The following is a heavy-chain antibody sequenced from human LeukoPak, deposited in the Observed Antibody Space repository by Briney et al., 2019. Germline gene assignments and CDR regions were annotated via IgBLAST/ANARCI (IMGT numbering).Heavy chain of an antibody. Sequence: GGSLRLSCAASGFTFSTYGMHWVRQAPGKGLEWVALIWFDGSKRYYGDSLKGRFTVSRDNSKNTLYLQMNSLRAEDTALYYCAREVNQPYYFDSWGQGTLVTVSS. J-gene: IGHJ4*02. V-gene: IGHV3-33*01. CDR1: GFTFSTYG. D-gene: IGHD1-14*01. CDR2: IWFDGSKR. CDR3: AREVNQPYYFDS.